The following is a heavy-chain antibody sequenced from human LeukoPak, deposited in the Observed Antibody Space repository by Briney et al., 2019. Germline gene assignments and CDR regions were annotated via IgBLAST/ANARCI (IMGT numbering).Heavy chain of an antibody. CDR2: IIPIFGTA. D-gene: IGHD1-26*01. V-gene: IGHV1-69*13. CDR1: GGTFSSYA. Sequence: SVNVSCKASGGTFSSYAISWVRQAPGQGLEWMGGIIPIFGTASYAQKFQGRVTITADESTSTAYMELSSLRSEDTAVYYCARVEEWDPIRESYYFDYWGQGTLVTVSS. CDR3: ARVEEWDPIRESYYFDY. J-gene: IGHJ4*02.